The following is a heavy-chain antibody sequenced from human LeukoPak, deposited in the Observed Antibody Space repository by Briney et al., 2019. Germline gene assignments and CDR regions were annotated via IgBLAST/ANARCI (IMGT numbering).Heavy chain of an antibody. CDR3: AKDLSWNTADR. CDR1: GFTYTDYW. V-gene: IGHV3-74*01. J-gene: IGHJ5*02. D-gene: IGHD5-18*01. CDR2: INPDGTII. Sequence: GGSLRLSCVGSGFTYTDYWMHWFRQAPGKGPVWVSRINPDGTIIDYADSVKGRFRISRDNAKNLLYLQMNGLRADDTAVYYCAKDLSWNTADRWGQGNPVTVSS.